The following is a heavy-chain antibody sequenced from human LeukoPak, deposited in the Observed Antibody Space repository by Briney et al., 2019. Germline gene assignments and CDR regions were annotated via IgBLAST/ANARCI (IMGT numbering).Heavy chain of an antibody. CDR2: IIPIFATA. CDR1: GGTFSSYA. Sequence: SVKVSCKASGGTFSSYAISWVRQAPGQGLEWMGGIIPIFATANYAQKFQGRVTITADESTSTAYMELSSLRSEDTAVYYCWGGGWKKPFDYWGQGTLVTVSS. D-gene: IGHD2-21*01. CDR3: WGGGWKKPFDY. J-gene: IGHJ4*02. V-gene: IGHV1-69*13.